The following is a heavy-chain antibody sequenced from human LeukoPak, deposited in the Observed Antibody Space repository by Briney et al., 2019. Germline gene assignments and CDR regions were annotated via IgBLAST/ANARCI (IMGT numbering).Heavy chain of an antibody. Sequence: PGGSLRLSCTASGFTFGDYAMSWFRQAPGKGLEWVGFIRSKAYGGTTEYAASVKGRFTISRDDSKSIAYLQMNSLKTEDTAVYYCTRDGDSSSSLRVDYWGQGTLVTVSS. CDR1: GFTFGDYA. D-gene: IGHD6-6*01. CDR2: IRSKAYGGTT. V-gene: IGHV3-49*03. CDR3: TRDGDSSSSLRVDY. J-gene: IGHJ4*02.